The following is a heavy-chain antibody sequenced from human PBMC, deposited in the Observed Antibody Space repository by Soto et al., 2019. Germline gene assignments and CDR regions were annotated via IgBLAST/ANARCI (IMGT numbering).Heavy chain of an antibody. CDR3: ARIERFLEWLLPDYYYYGMDV. CDR1: GGSISSSSYY. Sequence: SETLSLTCTVSGGSISSSSYYWGWIRQPPGKGLEWIGSIYYSGSTYYNPSLKSRVTISVDTSKNQFSLKLSSVTAADTAVYYCARIERFLEWLLPDYYYYGMDVWGQGTTVTVSS. J-gene: IGHJ6*02. V-gene: IGHV4-39*01. D-gene: IGHD3-3*01. CDR2: IYYSGST.